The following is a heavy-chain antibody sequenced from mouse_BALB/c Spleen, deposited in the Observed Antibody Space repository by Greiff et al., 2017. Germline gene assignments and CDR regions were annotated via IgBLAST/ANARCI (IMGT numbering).Heavy chain of an antibody. CDR1: GFTFSSFG. D-gene: IGHD2-1*01. J-gene: IGHJ2*01. CDR3: ASGYGNYFDY. Sequence: EVKLVESGGGLVQPGGSRKLSCAASGFTFSSFGMHWVRQAPEKGLEWVAYISSGSSTIYYADTVKGRFTISRDNPKNTLFLQMTSLRSEDTAMYYCASGYGNYFDYWGQGTTLTVSS. V-gene: IGHV5-17*02. CDR2: ISSGSSTI.